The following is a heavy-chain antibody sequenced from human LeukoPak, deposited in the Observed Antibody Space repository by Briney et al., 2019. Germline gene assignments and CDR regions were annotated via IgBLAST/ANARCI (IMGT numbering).Heavy chain of an antibody. CDR2: IRYDGSNK. V-gene: IGHV3-30*02. D-gene: IGHD3-16*01. J-gene: IGHJ6*03. Sequence: GGSLRLSCAASGFTFSSYGMHWVRQAPGKGLEWVAFIRYDGSNKYYADSVKGRFTISRDNSKNTLYLQMNSLRAEDTAVYYCAKDYVPVAGSLTSHYYYMDVWGKGTTVTISS. CDR3: AKDYVPVAGSLTSHYYYMDV. CDR1: GFTFSSYG.